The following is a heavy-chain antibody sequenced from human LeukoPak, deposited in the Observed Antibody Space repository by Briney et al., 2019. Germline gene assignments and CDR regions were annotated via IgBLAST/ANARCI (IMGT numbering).Heavy chain of an antibody. CDR3: ARGARGMDV. J-gene: IGHJ6*02. CDR1: GFTFSSYD. V-gene: IGHV3-13*04. CDR2: IGAAGDT. Sequence: GGSLRLSCAASGFTFSSYDMHWVRQATGKGLEWVSTIGAAGDTYYPGSVKGRFTISRENAKNSSYLQMNSLRAGDTAVYYCARGARGMDVWGQGTTVSVSS.